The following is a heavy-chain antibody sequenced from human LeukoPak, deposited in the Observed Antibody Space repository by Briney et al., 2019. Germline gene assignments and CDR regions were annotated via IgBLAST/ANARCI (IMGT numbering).Heavy chain of an antibody. CDR3: AKDGRSGYSSGWYGDPLYYFDY. J-gene: IGHJ4*02. D-gene: IGHD6-19*01. Sequence: PGGSLRLSCAASGFTFSSYGMHWVRQAPGKGLEWVAVIWYDGSNKYYADSVKGRFTISRDNSKNTLYLQMNSLRAEDTAVYYCAKDGRSGYSSGWYGDPLYYFDYWGQGALVTVFS. V-gene: IGHV3-33*06. CDR1: GFTFSSYG. CDR2: IWYDGSNK.